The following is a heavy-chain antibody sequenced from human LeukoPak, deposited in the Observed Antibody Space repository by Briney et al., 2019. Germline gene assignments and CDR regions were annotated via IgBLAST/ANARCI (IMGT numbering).Heavy chain of an antibody. J-gene: IGHJ6*03. D-gene: IGHD2-2*01. CDR1: GGSFSGYY. CDR2: INHSGST. Sequence: SETLSLTCAVYGGSFSGYYWSWIRQPPGKGLEWIGEINHSGSTNYNPSLKSRVTISVDTSKNQFSLKLSSVTAADTAVYYRASVNRYCSSTSCLYRGKYYYYYMDVWGKGTTVTVSS. V-gene: IGHV4-34*01. CDR3: ASVNRYCSSTSCLYRGKYYYYYMDV.